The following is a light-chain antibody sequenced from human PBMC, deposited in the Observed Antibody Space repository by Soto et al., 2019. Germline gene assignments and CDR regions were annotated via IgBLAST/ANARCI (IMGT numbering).Light chain of an antibody. CDR2: GAS. Sequence: EIVMTQSPATLSVSPGERATLSCRASQSADSNLAWYQQKPGQAPRLLIFGASTRATGIPDRFSGSGSGTDFTLTISRLEPEDFAVYFCQQHGSSPWTFGQGTKWIS. CDR3: QQHGSSPWT. J-gene: IGKJ1*01. V-gene: IGKV3-20*01. CDR1: QSADSN.